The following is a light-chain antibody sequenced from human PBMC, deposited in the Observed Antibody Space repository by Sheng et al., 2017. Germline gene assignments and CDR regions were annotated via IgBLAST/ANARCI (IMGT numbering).Light chain of an antibody. J-gene: IGKJ1*01. CDR3: QQTYTGPQT. CDR1: RDINNY. V-gene: IGKV1-39*01. Sequence: DTQMTQSPSSLSASVGDRVTIICRASRDINNYLNWYLQRPREAPKLLIYGASTLQSGVPSRFSGAASGRDFTLIIDSLQPEDFGTYFCQQTYTGPQTFGQGTKVDI. CDR2: GAS.